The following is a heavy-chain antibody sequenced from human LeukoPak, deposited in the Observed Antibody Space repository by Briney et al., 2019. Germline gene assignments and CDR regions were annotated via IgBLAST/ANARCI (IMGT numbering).Heavy chain of an antibody. CDR2: INHSGST. CDR3: AGRRVYYYDSSAHAFDI. D-gene: IGHD3-22*01. J-gene: IGHJ3*02. CDR1: GGSFSGYY. Sequence: SETLSLTCAVYGGSFSGYYWSWIRQPPGKGLEWIGEINHSGSTNYNPSLKSRVTISVDTSKNQFSLKLSSVTAADTAVYYCAGRRVYYYDSSAHAFDIWGQGTMVTVSS. V-gene: IGHV4-34*01.